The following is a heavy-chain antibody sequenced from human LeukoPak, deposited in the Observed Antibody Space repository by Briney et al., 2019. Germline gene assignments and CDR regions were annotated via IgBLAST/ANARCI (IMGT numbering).Heavy chain of an antibody. V-gene: IGHV3-21*01. Sequence: GESLRLSCAASGFTFSDYRMNSVRQAPGNGLGWDSSISGTSTNIYYADSVKGRFTISRDNAKNSLYLQMNSLGAEDMALYYCAKDDGKVLRSGWYNAFDIWGQGTMVTVSS. CDR3: AKDDGKVLRSGWYNAFDI. J-gene: IGHJ3*02. CDR2: ISGTSTNI. CDR1: GFTFSDYR. D-gene: IGHD6-19*01.